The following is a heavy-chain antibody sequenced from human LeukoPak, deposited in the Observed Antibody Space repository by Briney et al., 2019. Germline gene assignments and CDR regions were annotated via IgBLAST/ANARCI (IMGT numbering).Heavy chain of an antibody. CDR3: ARIRDSSSWYERGFVFDY. CDR1: GGSFSGYY. CDR2: INHSGST. D-gene: IGHD6-13*01. Sequence: SETLSLTCAVYGGSFSGYYWSWIRQPPGKGLEWIGEINHSGSTNYNPSLKGRVTISVGTSKNQFSLKLSSVTAADTAVYYCARIRDSSSWYERGFVFDYWGQGTLVTVSS. J-gene: IGHJ4*02. V-gene: IGHV4-34*01.